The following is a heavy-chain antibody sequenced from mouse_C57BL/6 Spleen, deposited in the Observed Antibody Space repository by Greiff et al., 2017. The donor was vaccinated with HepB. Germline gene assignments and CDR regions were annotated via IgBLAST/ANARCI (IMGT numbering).Heavy chain of an antibody. CDR1: GYTFTSYW. CDR2: IDPSDSYT. J-gene: IGHJ2*01. V-gene: IGHV1-50*01. Sequence: QVQLQQPGAELVKPGASVKLSCKASGYTFTSYWMQWVKQRPGQGLEWIGEIDPSDSYTNYNQKFKGKATLTVDTSSSTAYMQLSSLTSEDSAVYYCARRGNWEDFDYWGQGTTLTVSS. D-gene: IGHD4-1*01. CDR3: ARRGNWEDFDY.